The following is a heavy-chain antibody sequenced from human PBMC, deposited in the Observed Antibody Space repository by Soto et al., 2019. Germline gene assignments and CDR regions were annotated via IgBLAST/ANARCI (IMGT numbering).Heavy chain of an antibody. CDR1: GFSFTSYT. J-gene: IGHJ4*02. D-gene: IGHD3-10*01. CDR3: ARHLWLGEDIDY. CDR2: ISAAGRST. Sequence: PGGSLRLSCAASGFSFTSYTMNWVRQAPGKGLEWVASISAAGRSTYYADSLKGRSTVSRDNAKNSLYLQMNSLRAEDTAVYYCARHLWLGEDIDYWGQGTLVTVSS. V-gene: IGHV3-21*01.